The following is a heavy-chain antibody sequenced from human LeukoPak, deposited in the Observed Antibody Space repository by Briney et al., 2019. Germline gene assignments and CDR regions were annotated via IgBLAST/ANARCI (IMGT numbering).Heavy chain of an antibody. V-gene: IGHV4-39*01. D-gene: IGHD6-13*01. Sequence: SETLSLTCTVSGGSISSSSYYWGWIRQPPGKGLEWIGSIYYSGSTYYNPSLKSRVTISVDTSKNQFSLKLSSVTAADTAVYYCATPHQYSSSWYISHWGQGTLVTVSS. CDR2: IYYSGST. CDR3: ATPHQYSSSWYISH. J-gene: IGHJ4*02. CDR1: GGSISSSSYY.